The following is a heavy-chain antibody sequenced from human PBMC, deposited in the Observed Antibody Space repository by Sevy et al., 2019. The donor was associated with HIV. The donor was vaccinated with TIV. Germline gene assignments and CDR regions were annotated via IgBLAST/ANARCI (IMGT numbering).Heavy chain of an antibody. CDR2: IIPIFGTA. Sequence: ASVKVSCKASGGTFSSYAISWVRQAPAQGLEWMGGIIPIFGTANYAQKFQGRVTITADKSTSTAYMELSSLRSEDTAVYYCARTVAGTLYYYYYYMDVWGKGTTVTVSS. CDR3: ARTVAGTLYYYYYYMDV. D-gene: IGHD6-19*01. CDR1: GGTFSSYA. V-gene: IGHV1-69*06. J-gene: IGHJ6*03.